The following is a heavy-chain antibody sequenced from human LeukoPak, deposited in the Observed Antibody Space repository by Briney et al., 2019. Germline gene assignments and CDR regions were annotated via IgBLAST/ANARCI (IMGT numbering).Heavy chain of an antibody. CDR1: GYSFTTYG. V-gene: IGHV1-18*01. J-gene: IGHJ5*02. D-gene: IGHD4-17*01. CDR2: ISGYNGNT. CDR3: ARGMAVYGDYGNWFDP. Sequence: ASVKVSCKASGYSFTTYGINWVRQAPGQGLEWMGWISGYNGNTNYAQNLQGRFTMTTDTSTTTAYMDLRSLTSDDTAVYYCARGMAVYGDYGNWFDPWGQGTLVTVSS.